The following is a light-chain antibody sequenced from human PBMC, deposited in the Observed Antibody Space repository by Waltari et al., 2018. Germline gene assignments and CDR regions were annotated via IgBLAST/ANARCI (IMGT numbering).Light chain of an antibody. CDR1: QSLLHSTGYNY. V-gene: IGKV2-28*01. CDR3: MQALQTPVT. CDR2: LGS. Sequence: EIVLTQSPLSLPVTPGEPASMSCRSHQSLLHSTGYNYLHCYLQKPGQSPQILIYLGSNRASGVPDRFSGSASGTDFTGKISRVEAEDVGVYYCMQALQTPVTFGQGTRLEIK. J-gene: IGKJ5*01.